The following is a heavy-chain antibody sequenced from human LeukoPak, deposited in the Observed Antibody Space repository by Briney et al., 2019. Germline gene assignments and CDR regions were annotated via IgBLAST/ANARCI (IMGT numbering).Heavy chain of an antibody. Sequence: SETLSLTCTVSGDSIISSSYYWGWIRQPPGKGLEWVGSIYYSGSAYYNSSLKSRVTISVDTSKNQFSLKLTSVTAADTAVYYCARRINDFWSGQYGYYFDYWGQGTLVTVSS. CDR2: IYYSGSA. CDR1: GDSIISSSYY. J-gene: IGHJ4*02. CDR3: ARRINDFWSGQYGYYFDY. V-gene: IGHV4-39*01. D-gene: IGHD3-3*01.